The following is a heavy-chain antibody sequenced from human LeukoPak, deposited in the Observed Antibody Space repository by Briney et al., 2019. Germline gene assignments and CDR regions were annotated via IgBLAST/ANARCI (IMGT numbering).Heavy chain of an antibody. Sequence: GGPLRVSCSASGFTFRTYGMHWVRQSPGKGLEWVAFIRFDGSDQYYADSVKGRFTISRDNSNNTLSLQMNTLRGDDTAVYFCAKGYGESHFDSWGQGTLVTVSS. D-gene: IGHD5-18*01. V-gene: IGHV3-30*02. CDR3: AKGYGESHFDS. J-gene: IGHJ4*02. CDR1: GFTFRTYG. CDR2: IRFDGSDQ.